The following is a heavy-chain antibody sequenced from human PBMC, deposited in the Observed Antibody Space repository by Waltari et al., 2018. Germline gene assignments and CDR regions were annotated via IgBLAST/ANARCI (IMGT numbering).Heavy chain of an antibody. V-gene: IGHV4-34*01. J-gene: IGHJ6*02. CDR2: INHSGST. D-gene: IGHD4-4*01. CDR3: ATTRNYLQAVMDV. CDR1: GGSFSGYY. Sequence: VQLQQWGAGLLKPSETLYLTCAVYGGSFSGYYWSWIRQPPGKGLEWFGDINHSGSTNYNPSLKSRVTISVDTSKNELSLKLRSVTAADTAVYYCATTRNYLQAVMDVWGQGTTVTVSS.